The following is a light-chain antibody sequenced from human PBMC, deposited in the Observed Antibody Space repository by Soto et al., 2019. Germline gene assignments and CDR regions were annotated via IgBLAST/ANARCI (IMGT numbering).Light chain of an antibody. Sequence: IRLTQSAVTLSWSPGDRATLSCRVSHHCSSSYLGWYQQKPGKAPGLLIYGASSRASGIPERFSGSGSGTDFTLTISRLEPEDFAAYYCQQYGRPPWTFGQGTKVDIK. CDR2: GAS. CDR1: HHCSSSY. CDR3: QQYGRPPWT. J-gene: IGKJ1*01. V-gene: IGKV3-20*01.